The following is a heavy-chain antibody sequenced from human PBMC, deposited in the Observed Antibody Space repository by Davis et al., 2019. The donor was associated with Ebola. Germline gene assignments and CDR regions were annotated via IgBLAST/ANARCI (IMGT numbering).Heavy chain of an antibody. CDR1: GFTFSSYG. J-gene: IGHJ5*02. CDR2: IWYDGSNK. D-gene: IGHD3-10*01. Sequence: GGSLRLSCAASGFTFSSYGMHWVRQAPGKGLEWVAVIWYDGSNKYYADSVKGRFTISRDNSKNMLYLQMNSLRAEDTAVYYCAKDFHTGDVLLWFGELSWGQGTLVTVSS. V-gene: IGHV3-33*06. CDR3: AKDFHTGDVLLWFGELS.